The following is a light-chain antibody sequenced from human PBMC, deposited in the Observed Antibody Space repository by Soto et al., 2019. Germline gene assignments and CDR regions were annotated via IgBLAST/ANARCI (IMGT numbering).Light chain of an antibody. CDR1: QSVSSY. J-gene: IGKJ2*01. V-gene: IGKV3-11*01. CDR3: QQRSNWP. CDR2: DAS. Sequence: EIVLTQSPATLSLSPGERATLSCRASQSVSSYLAWYQQKPGQAPRLLIYDASNRATGIPARFSGSGSGTDFTLTISSLEPEDFAVYYCQQRSNWPLGQGNKLEIK.